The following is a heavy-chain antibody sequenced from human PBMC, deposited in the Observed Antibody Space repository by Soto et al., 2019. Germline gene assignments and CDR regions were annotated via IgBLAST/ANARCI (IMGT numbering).Heavy chain of an antibody. CDR1: GGSISSSSYY. CDR3: ARHVDAYWFDP. Sequence: PSETLSLACTVSGGSISSSSYYWGWIRQPPGKGLEWIGSIYYSGSTYYNPSLKSRVTISVDTSKNPFSLKLSSVTAADTAVYYCARHVDAYWFDPCGQGTLVTVSS. CDR2: IYYSGST. D-gene: IGHD3-16*01. J-gene: IGHJ5*02. V-gene: IGHV4-39*01.